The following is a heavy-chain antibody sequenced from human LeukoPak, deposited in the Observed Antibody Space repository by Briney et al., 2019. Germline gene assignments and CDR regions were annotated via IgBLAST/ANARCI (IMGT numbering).Heavy chain of an antibody. V-gene: IGHV4-34*01. Sequence: SETLSLTCAVYGGSFSGYYWSWIRQPPGKGLEWIGEINHSGSTNYNPSLKSRVTISVDTSKNQFSLKLSSVTAADTAVYYCARGVRTLTMVRGVKWGFDYWGQGTLVTVSS. CDR3: ARGVRTLTMVRGVKWGFDY. D-gene: IGHD3-10*01. J-gene: IGHJ4*02. CDR2: INHSGST. CDR1: GGSFSGYY.